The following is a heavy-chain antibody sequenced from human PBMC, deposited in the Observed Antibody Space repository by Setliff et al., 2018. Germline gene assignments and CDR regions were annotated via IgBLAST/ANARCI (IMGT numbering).Heavy chain of an antibody. D-gene: IGHD3-3*01. CDR1: GDSISSGNYF. CDR3: ARVSLKAYYDFWSGYYDRYFDY. V-gene: IGHV4-39*07. J-gene: IGHJ4*02. CDR2: INHSGST. Sequence: SETLSLTCTVSGDSISSGNYFWSWIRQPPGKGLEWIGEINHSGSTNYNPSLKSRVTISVDTSKNQFSLKLSSVTAADTAVYYCARVSLKAYYDFWSGYYDRYFDYWGQGTLVTVST.